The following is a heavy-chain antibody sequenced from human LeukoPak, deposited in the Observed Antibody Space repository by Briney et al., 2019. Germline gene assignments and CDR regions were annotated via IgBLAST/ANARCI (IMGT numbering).Heavy chain of an antibody. V-gene: IGHV1-69*04. CDR2: IIPILGIA. J-gene: IGHJ3*02. Sequence: SVKVSCKASGGTFSSYAISWVRQAPGQGLEWMGRIIPILGIANYAQKFQGRVTITADKSTSTAYMELSSLRSEDTAVYYCARDNTVSFYDLVATENAFDIWGQGTMVTVSS. CDR1: GGTFSSYA. D-gene: IGHD5-12*01. CDR3: ARDNTVSFYDLVATENAFDI.